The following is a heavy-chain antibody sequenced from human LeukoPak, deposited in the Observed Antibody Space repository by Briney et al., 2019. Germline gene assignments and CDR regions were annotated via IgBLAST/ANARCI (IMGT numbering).Heavy chain of an antibody. V-gene: IGHV3-23*01. J-gene: IGHJ4*02. CDR3: AKAQYLVVPAAIWSY. Sequence: RGSLRLSCAASGFTFSSYAMSWVRQAPGKGLEWVSAISGSGGSTYYADSVKGRFTISRDNSKNTLYLQMNSLRAEDTAVYYCAKAQYLVVPAAIWSYWGQGTLVTVSS. D-gene: IGHD2-2*02. CDR2: ISGSGGST. CDR1: GFTFSSYA.